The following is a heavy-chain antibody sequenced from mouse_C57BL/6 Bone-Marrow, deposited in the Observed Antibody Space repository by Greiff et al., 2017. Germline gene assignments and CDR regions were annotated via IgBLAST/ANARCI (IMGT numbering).Heavy chain of an antibody. CDR1: GFTFSSYG. Sequence: EVKLMESGGDLVKPGGSLKLSCEASGFTFSSYGMSWVRQTPDKRLEWVATISSGGSYTYYPDSVKGRFTFSRDNAKSTLYLQMSSLKSEDTAVYYCASYSGRGWYFDVWGTGTTVTVSS. V-gene: IGHV5-6*01. J-gene: IGHJ1*03. CDR3: ASYSGRGWYFDV. D-gene: IGHD3-2*02. CDR2: ISSGGSYT.